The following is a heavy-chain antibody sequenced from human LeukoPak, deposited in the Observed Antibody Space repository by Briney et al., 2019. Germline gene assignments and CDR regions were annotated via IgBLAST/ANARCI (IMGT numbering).Heavy chain of an antibody. CDR3: ARGAYYYED. D-gene: IGHD3-22*01. V-gene: IGHV3-23*01. Sequence: PGGSLRLSCAASGFTFSSYAMSWVRQVPGKGLEWVSSISASGGVTHYADSVKGRFTISRDNAKNSLYLQMNSLRAEDTAVYYCARGAYYYEDWGQGTLVTVSS. CDR1: GFTFSSYA. J-gene: IGHJ4*02. CDR2: ISASGGVT.